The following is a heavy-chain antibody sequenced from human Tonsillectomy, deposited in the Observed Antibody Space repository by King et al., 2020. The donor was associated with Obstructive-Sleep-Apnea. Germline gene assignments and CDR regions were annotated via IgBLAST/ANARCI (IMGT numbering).Heavy chain of an antibody. J-gene: IGHJ4*02. CDR2: ISGSGGST. D-gene: IGHD2-15*01. Sequence: VQLVESGGGLVQPGGSLRLSCAASGFTFSSYAMSWVRQATGKGLEWVSAISGSGGSTYYADSVKGRFTISRDNSKNTLYLQMNSLRAEDTAVYYCAKLHSRVRVVVVAAPFDYWGQGTLVTVSS. V-gene: IGHV3-23*04. CDR1: GFTFSSYA. CDR3: AKLHSRVRVVVVAAPFDY.